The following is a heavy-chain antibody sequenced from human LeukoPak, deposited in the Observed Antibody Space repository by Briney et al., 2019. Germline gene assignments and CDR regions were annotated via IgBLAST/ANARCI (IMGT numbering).Heavy chain of an antibody. CDR2: ISAYNGNT. J-gene: IGHJ4*02. CDR1: GYTFTSYG. CDR3: ARVHGFEYTSSSADY. Sequence: ASVKVSCKPSGYTFTSYGISWVRQAPGQGLEWMGWISAYNGNTNYAQKLQGRVTMTTDTSTSTAYMELRSLRSDDTAVFYCARVHGFEYTSSSADYWGQGTLVTVSS. V-gene: IGHV1-18*01. D-gene: IGHD6-6*01.